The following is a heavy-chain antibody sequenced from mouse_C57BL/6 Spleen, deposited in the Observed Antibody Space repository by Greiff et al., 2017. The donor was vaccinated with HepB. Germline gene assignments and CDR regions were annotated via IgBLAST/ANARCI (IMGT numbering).Heavy chain of an antibody. CDR3: ARDIWDY. J-gene: IGHJ2*01. Sequence: EVMLVESGGDLVKPGGSLKLSCAASGFTFSSYGMSWVRQTPDKRLEWVATISSGGSYTYYPDSVKGRFTISRDNAKNTLYLQMSSLKSEDTAMYYCARDIWDYWGQGTTLTVSS. V-gene: IGHV5-6*01. CDR2: ISSGGSYT. CDR1: GFTFSSYG.